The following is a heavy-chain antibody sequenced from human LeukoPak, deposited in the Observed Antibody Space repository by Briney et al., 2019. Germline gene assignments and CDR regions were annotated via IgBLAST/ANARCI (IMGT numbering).Heavy chain of an antibody. Sequence: GGCLRLSCAASGFTFSTYAMTWVRQAPGKGLEWVSAISKSGDNTYYADSVKGRFTISRDNSKDTLYLQLNSLRAEDTAVYYCAKSHSLSWVFDPWAQGTLVTVSS. CDR3: AKSHSLSWVFDP. CDR1: GFTFSTYA. V-gene: IGHV3-23*01. CDR2: ISKSGDNT. D-gene: IGHD6-13*01. J-gene: IGHJ5*02.